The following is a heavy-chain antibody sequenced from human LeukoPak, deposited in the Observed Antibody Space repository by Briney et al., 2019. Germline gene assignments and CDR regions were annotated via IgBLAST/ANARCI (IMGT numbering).Heavy chain of an antibody. Sequence: SETLSLTCTVSGGSISSYYWSWIRQPPGKGLEWIGYIYYSGSTNYNPSLKSRVTISLDTSKNQFSLKLSSVTAADTAVYYCARERLVLSFYYGMDVWGQGTTVTVSS. CDR2: IYYSGST. V-gene: IGHV4-59*01. D-gene: IGHD6-6*01. J-gene: IGHJ6*02. CDR3: ARERLVLSFYYGMDV. CDR1: GGSISSYY.